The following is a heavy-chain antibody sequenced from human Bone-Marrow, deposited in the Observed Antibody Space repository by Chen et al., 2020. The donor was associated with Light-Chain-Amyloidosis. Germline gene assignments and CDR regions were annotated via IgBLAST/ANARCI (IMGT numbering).Heavy chain of an antibody. CDR1: GYTFTGYY. D-gene: IGHD6-19*01. J-gene: IGHJ6*02. CDR2: VNPNNGGI. V-gene: IGHV1-2*02. Sequence: QVQLVQSGAELRKPVASVKVSCKASGYTFTGYYIHWVRQAPGQGLEWVGWVNPNNGGINYAQKFQDRVSMTRHTTVSTVYMELSRLTSDDTAVYFCARDMSPGIAVSGPYGMDVWGQGTTVTVSS. CDR3: ARDMSPGIAVSGPYGMDV.